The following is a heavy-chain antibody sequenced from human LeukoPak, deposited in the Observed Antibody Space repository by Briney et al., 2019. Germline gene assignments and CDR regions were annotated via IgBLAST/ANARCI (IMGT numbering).Heavy chain of an antibody. CDR2: IYHSGST. D-gene: IGHD3-22*01. V-gene: IGHV4-59*01. CDR3: ARGYHDFSGYWLSYFDY. J-gene: IGHJ4*02. Sequence: SETLSLSCSVSGDSISSYYWNWIRQPPGKGLEWIGYIYHSGSTNYNPSLKSRVTISIDTSKNQFSLKLSSVTAADTAVYYCARGYHDFSGYWLSYFDYWGQGTLVTVSS. CDR1: GDSISSYY.